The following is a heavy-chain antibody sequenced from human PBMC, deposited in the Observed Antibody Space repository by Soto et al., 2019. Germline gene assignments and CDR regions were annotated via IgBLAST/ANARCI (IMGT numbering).Heavy chain of an antibody. Sequence: QVQLVQSGAEVKKPGSSVKVSCKASGGTFSSYAISWVRQAPGQGLEWMGGITPIFGTANYAQKYQGRVTIPPDATTSTAYMELSSLRSEDTAVYYCARDNTVTTLRYYYYYGMDVWGQGTTVTVSS. V-gene: IGHV1-69*05. CDR1: GGTFSSYA. CDR2: ITPIFGTA. J-gene: IGHJ6*02. CDR3: ARDNTVTTLRYYYYYGMDV. D-gene: IGHD4-4*01.